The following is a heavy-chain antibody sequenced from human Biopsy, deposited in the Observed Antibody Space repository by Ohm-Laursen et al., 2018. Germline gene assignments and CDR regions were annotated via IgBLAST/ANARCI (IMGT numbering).Heavy chain of an antibody. CDR1: GFTFSSYG. CDR2: IWYDGSNK. Sequence: SLRLSCAASGFTFSSYGIHWVRQAPGKGLEWVAVIWYDGSNKYSADSVKGRFSISRDNSKNTVYLQMNSLRAADTAVYYCARDRYYCSESYYSHYNMDVWGQGTTVSVSS. V-gene: IGHV3-33*01. CDR3: ARDRYYCSESYYSHYNMDV. D-gene: IGHD3-10*01. J-gene: IGHJ6*02.